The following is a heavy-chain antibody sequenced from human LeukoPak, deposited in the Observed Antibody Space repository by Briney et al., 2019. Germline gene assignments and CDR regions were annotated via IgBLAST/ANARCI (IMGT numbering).Heavy chain of an antibody. D-gene: IGHD3-10*01. CDR2: IYYSGST. CDR1: GGSISSHY. J-gene: IGHJ4*02. CDR3: ARQHGSGSHYDY. V-gene: IGHV4-59*08. Sequence: PSETLSLTCTVSGGSISSHYWSWIRQPPGKGLEWIGYIYYSGSTNYNPSLKSRVTISIDTSKNQFSLKLSSVTAADTAVYYCARQHGSGSHYDYWGQGTLVTVSS.